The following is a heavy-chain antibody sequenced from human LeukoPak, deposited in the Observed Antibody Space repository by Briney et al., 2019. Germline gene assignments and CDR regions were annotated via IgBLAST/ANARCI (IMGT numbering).Heavy chain of an antibody. CDR2: INPNTGAT. Sequence: ASVKVSCKASGYTFTHYFAHWVRQAPGQGLQWMGWINPNTGATSYPQKFQGRVTITRDTSISTAYMELRSLRSDDTAVYYCAKGWFGELLSVDYWGQGTLVTVSS. D-gene: IGHD3-10*01. J-gene: IGHJ4*02. CDR1: GYTFTHYF. V-gene: IGHV1-2*02. CDR3: AKGWFGELLSVDY.